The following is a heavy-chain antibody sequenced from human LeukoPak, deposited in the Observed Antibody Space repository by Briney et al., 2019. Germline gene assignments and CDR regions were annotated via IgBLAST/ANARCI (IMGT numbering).Heavy chain of an antibody. V-gene: IGHV3-9*01. J-gene: IGHJ4*02. Sequence: PGRSLRLSCAASGFTFDDYAMHWVRQAPGKGLEWVSGISWNSGSIGYADSVKGRFTISRENAKNSLYLQMNSLRAEDTALYYCAKDTGIAVAGTGWGQGTLVTVSS. CDR3: AKDTGIAVAGTG. CDR1: GFTFDDYA. CDR2: ISWNSGSI. D-gene: IGHD6-19*01.